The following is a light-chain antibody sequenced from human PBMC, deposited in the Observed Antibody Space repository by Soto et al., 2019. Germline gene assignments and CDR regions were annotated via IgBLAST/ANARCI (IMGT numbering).Light chain of an antibody. CDR3: QQCDSLPFT. V-gene: IGKV1-33*01. CDR1: QDIRKY. J-gene: IGKJ3*01. CDR2: DAS. Sequence: DIQMTQSPSSLSASVGDRVIITCQASQDIRKYINWYQQKPGKAPKLLMYDASKLETWVPSRFRGSGSGTDFTLTISNLQPEDLATYYCQQCDSLPFTFGPGTKVDIK.